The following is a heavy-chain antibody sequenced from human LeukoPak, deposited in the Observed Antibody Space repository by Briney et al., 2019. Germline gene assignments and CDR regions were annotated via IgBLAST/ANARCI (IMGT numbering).Heavy chain of an antibody. CDR3: VKELGVAVAVAGALDS. CDR2: IYAGGNT. J-gene: IGHJ4*02. D-gene: IGHD2-15*01. Sequence: PGGSLRLSCAASGFTVSGSYMSWVRQAPGKGLEWVSIIYAGGNTYYTDSVRGRFTISRDSSKNTMSLQMSSLRAEDTAVYYCVKELGVAVAVAGALDSWGQGTLVIVSS. CDR1: GFTVSGSY. V-gene: IGHV3-66*01.